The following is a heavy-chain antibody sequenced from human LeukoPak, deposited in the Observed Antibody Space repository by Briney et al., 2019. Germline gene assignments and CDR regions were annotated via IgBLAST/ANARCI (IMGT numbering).Heavy chain of an antibody. CDR1: DGSISSYY. CDR2: IYYTGST. J-gene: IGHJ4*02. Sequence: SETLSLTCTVSDGSISSYYWSWIRQPPGKGLEWVGYIYYTGSTNYNPSLKSRVTISVDTSKNQFSLRLSSVTAADTAVYYCAGSSDYFDYWGQGTLVTASS. V-gene: IGHV4-59*01. CDR3: AGSSDYFDY. D-gene: IGHD6-13*01.